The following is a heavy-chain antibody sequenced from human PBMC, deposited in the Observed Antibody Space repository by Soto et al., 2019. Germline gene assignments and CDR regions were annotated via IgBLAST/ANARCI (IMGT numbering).Heavy chain of an antibody. V-gene: IGHV3-21*01. CDR1: GFTFSDFS. D-gene: IGHD2-2*02. CDR3: ARASCSSTACYIPAYVDY. CDR2: ITRYSDYV. Sequence: GGSLRLSCTASGFTFSDFSLVWVRQGPQKGLEWVASITRYSDYVYYAESVEGRFTISRDNAKNALFLHMDDLRAEETAMYFCARASCSSTACYIPAYVDYWGQGTMVTVS. J-gene: IGHJ4*02.